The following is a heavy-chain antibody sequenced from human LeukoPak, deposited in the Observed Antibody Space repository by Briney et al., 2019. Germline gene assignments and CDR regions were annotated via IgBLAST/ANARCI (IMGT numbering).Heavy chain of an antibody. D-gene: IGHD4-17*01. Sequence: PGGSLRLSCAASGFTFSSYAMHWVRQAPGKGLEWVAVISYDGSNKYYADSVKGRFTISRDNSKNTLYLQMNSLRAEDTAVYYCARKLGVYDYGDLIDYWGQGTLVTVSS. CDR2: ISYDGSNK. V-gene: IGHV3-30*04. J-gene: IGHJ4*02. CDR1: GFTFSSYA. CDR3: ARKLGVYDYGDLIDY.